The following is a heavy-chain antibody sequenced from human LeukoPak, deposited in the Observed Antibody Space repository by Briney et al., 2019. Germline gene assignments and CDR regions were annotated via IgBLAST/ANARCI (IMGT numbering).Heavy chain of an antibody. CDR2: INHSGST. D-gene: IGHD5-18*01. Sequence: PSETLSLTCAVYGGSFSGYYWSWIRQPPGKGLEWIGEINHSGSTNYNPSLKSRVTISVDTSKDQFSLKLSSVTAADTAVYYCARRGYSYGPWRGCIDHWGQGPVVSVFS. CDR3: ARRGYSYGPWRGCIDH. J-gene: IGHJ4*02. V-gene: IGHV4-34*01. CDR1: GGSFSGYY.